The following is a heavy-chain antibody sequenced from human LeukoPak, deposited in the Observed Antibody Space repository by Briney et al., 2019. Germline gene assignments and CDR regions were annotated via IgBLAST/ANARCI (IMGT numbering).Heavy chain of an antibody. CDR2: TSGSSGSTI. D-gene: IGHD1-26*01. V-gene: IGHV3-48*04. CDR1: GFTFSRYG. Sequence: GGSLRLSCKASGFTFSRYGMNWVRQAPGRGLEWLSYTSGSSGSTIYYAQSVRGRFTISRDNAKNSLYLQMNSLRAEDMALYYCAKDMEELPKGYFDYWGQGTLVTVSS. CDR3: AKDMEELPKGYFDY. J-gene: IGHJ4*02.